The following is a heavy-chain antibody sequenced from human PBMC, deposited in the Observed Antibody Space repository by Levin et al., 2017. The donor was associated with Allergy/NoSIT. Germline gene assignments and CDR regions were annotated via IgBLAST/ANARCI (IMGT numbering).Heavy chain of an antibody. CDR2: ISSSSSYI. V-gene: IGHV3-21*01. CDR3: ARDFRYSSGWVDP. CDR1: GFTFSSYS. D-gene: IGHD6-19*01. J-gene: IGHJ5*02. Sequence: SGGSLRLSCAASGFTFSSYSMNWVRQAPGKGLEWVSSISSSSSYIYYADSVKGRFTISRDNAKNSLYLQMNSLRAEDTAVYYCARDFRYSSGWVDPWGQGTLVTVSS.